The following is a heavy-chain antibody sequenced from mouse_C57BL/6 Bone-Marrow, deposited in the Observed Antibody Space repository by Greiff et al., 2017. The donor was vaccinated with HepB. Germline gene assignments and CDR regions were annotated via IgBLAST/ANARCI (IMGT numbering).Heavy chain of an antibody. CDR2: INPGSGGT. CDR1: GYAFTNYL. J-gene: IGHJ2*01. CDR3: ARSGITTVVADY. V-gene: IGHV1-54*01. Sequence: LEESGAELVRPGTSVKVSCKASGYAFTNYLIEWVKQRPGQGLEWIGVINPGSGGTNYNEKFKGKATLTADKSSSTAYMQLSSLTSEDSAVYFCARSGITTVVADYWGQGTTLTVSS. D-gene: IGHD1-1*01.